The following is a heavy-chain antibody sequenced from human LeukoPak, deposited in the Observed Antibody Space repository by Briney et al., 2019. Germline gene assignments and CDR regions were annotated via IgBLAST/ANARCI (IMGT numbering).Heavy chain of an antibody. CDR1: GGTFSSYA. CDR3: ARDLQDFPYSRQLDY. D-gene: IGHD6-13*01. CDR2: IIPILGIA. Sequence: ASVKVSCKASGGTFSSYAISWVRQAPGQGLEWMGRIIPILGIANYAQKFQGRVTITADKSTSTAYMELSSLRSEDTAVYYCARDLQDFPYSRQLDYWGQGTLVTVSS. V-gene: IGHV1-69*04. J-gene: IGHJ4*02.